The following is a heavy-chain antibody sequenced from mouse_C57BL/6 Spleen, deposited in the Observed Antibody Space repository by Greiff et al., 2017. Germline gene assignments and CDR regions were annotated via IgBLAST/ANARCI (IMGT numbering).Heavy chain of an antibody. Sequence: QVQLQQPGAELVRPGSSVKLSCKASGYTFTSYWMHWVKQRPIQGLEWIGNIDPSDSETHYNQKFKDKATLTADKSSSTAYMQLSSLTSEDSAVYYCARRGLTGTFDYWGQGTTLTVSS. V-gene: IGHV1-52*01. J-gene: IGHJ2*01. D-gene: IGHD4-1*01. CDR1: GYTFTSYW. CDR3: ARRGLTGTFDY. CDR2: IDPSDSET.